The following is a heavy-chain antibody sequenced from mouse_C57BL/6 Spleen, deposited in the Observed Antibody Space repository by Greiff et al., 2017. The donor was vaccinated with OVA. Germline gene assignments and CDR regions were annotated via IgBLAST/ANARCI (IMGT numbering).Heavy chain of an antibody. CDR2: IDPENGDT. Sequence: VQLKQSGAELVRPGASVKLSCTASGFNIKDDYMHWVKQRPEQGLEWIGWIDPENGDTEYASKFQGKATITADTSSNTAYLQLSSLTSEDTAVYYCTTIYGNYAMDYWGQGTSVTVSS. V-gene: IGHV14-4*01. CDR1: GFNIKDDY. CDR3: TTIYGNYAMDY. J-gene: IGHJ4*01. D-gene: IGHD2-1*01.